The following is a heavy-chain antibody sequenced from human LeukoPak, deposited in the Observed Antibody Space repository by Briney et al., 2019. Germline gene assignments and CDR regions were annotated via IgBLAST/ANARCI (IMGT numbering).Heavy chain of an antibody. V-gene: IGHV3-23*01. CDR2: ISGSGGST. J-gene: IGHJ3*02. CDR1: GFTFSSYA. Sequence: GGSLRLSCAASGFTFSSYAMSWVRQAPGKGLEWVSAISGSGGSTYYTDSVKGRFTISRDNSENTLYLQMNSLRAEDTAVYYCAKGDCYSHAFDIWGQGTMVTVSS. CDR3: AKGDCYSHAFDI. D-gene: IGHD2-21*01.